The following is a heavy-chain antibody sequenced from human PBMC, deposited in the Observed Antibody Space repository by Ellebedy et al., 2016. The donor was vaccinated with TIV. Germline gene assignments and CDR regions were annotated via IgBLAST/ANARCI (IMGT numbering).Heavy chain of an antibody. Sequence: SVKVSCXASGGTFSSYAISWVRQAPGQGLEWMGGIIPIFGTANYAQKFQGRVTITADESTSTAYMELSSLRSEDTAVYYCAREGYSGSYPNFDYWGQGTLVTVSS. D-gene: IGHD1-26*01. CDR1: GGTFSSYA. J-gene: IGHJ4*02. CDR3: AREGYSGSYPNFDY. CDR2: IIPIFGTA. V-gene: IGHV1-69*13.